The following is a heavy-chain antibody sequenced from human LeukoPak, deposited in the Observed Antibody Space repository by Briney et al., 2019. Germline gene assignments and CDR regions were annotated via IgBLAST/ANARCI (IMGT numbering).Heavy chain of an antibody. V-gene: IGHV4-39*07. CDR3: ARSVTGHTVTTGFLNDAFDI. CDR2: IYYSGST. CDR1: GGSISSSSYY. J-gene: IGHJ3*02. D-gene: IGHD4-17*01. Sequence: PSETLSLTCTVSGGSISSSSYYWGWIRQPPGKGLEWIGSIYYSGSTYYNPSLKSRVTISVDTSKNQFSLKLSSVTAADTAVYYCARSVTGHTVTTGFLNDAFDIWGQGTMVTVSS.